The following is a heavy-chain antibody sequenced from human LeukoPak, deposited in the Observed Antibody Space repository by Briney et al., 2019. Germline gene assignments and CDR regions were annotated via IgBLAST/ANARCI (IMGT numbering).Heavy chain of an antibody. Sequence: PSETLSLTCAVYGGSFSGYYWSWIRQPPGKGLEWIGEINHSGSTNYNPSLKSRVTISVDTSKNQFSLKLSSVTAADTAVYYCARAAKQWLVRYFDYWGQGTLVTVSP. J-gene: IGHJ4*02. CDR1: GGSFSGYY. CDR3: ARAAKQWLVRYFDY. D-gene: IGHD6-19*01. V-gene: IGHV4-34*01. CDR2: INHSGST.